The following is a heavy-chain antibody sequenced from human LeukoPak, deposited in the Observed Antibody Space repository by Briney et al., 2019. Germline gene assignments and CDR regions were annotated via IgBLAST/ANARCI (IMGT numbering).Heavy chain of an antibody. D-gene: IGHD3-22*01. V-gene: IGHV1-69*05. CDR1: GGTFSSYA. CDR2: IIPIFGTA. J-gene: IGHJ4*02. Sequence: GASVKVSCKASGGTFSSYAISWVRQAPGQGLEWMGGIIPIFGTANYAQKFQGRVTITTDESTSTAYMELSSLRSEDTAVYYCAGVGDSSGYYFDYWGQGTLVTVSP. CDR3: AGVGDSSGYYFDY.